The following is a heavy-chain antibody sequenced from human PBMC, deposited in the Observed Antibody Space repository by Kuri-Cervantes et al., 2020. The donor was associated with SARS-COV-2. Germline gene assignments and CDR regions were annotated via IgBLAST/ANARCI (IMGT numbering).Heavy chain of an antibody. Sequence: ASVKVSCKASGYTFTSYGISWVRQAPGQGLEWMGWISAYNGNTNYAQKLQGRVTMTTDTSTXTAYMELRSLRSDDTAVXXCAGSSIAXXNYYGMDVWGQGTTVTVSS. V-gene: IGHV1-18*04. J-gene: IGHJ6*02. CDR3: AGSSIAXXNYYGMDV. CDR2: ISAYNGNT. CDR1: GYTFTSYG. D-gene: IGHD3-10*01.